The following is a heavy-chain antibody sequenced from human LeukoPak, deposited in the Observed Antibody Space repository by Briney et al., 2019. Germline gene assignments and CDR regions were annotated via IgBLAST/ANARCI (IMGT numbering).Heavy chain of an antibody. Sequence: ETLSLTCAVSGASISTTNWWNWVRQPPGKGLEWVSGISGGGGGDGGSTYYADSVKGRFTISRDNSKNTLYLQMNSLRAEDTALYHCARSGSGSYYSGDYWGQGTLVTVSS. CDR3: ARSGSGSYYSGDY. D-gene: IGHD3-10*01. V-gene: IGHV3-23*01. J-gene: IGHJ4*02. CDR1: GASISTTN. CDR2: ISGGGGGDGGST.